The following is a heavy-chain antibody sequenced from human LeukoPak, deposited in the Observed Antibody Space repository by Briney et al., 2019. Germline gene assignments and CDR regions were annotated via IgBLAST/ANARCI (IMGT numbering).Heavy chain of an antibody. CDR3: ARVKRGNYFDY. D-gene: IGHD3-16*01. CDR1: GFTVTSNY. V-gene: IGHV3-53*01. CDR2: IYSDGST. Sequence: PGGSLRLSCAASGFTVTSNYMSWVRQAPGKGLEWVSIIYSDGSTNYADSVKGRSTSSRDNSKNTLHLQMNSLRAEDTAMYYCARVKRGNYFDYWGQGTLVTVSS. J-gene: IGHJ4*02.